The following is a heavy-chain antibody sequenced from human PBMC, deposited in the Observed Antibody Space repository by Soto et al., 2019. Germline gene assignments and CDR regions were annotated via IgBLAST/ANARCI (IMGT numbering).Heavy chain of an antibody. V-gene: IGHV3-23*01. D-gene: IGHD1-26*01. Sequence: GGSLRLSCAASGFIFENFGRSWVRQAPGKGREWISSISGSGLKKYYADSVKGRFTISRDNYKSTVYLELNNLSAEDTAVYHCAKNQGVELVPLATVDWFDPWGQGSVVTVSS. J-gene: IGHJ5*02. CDR1: GFIFENFG. CDR3: AKNQGVELVPLATVDWFDP. CDR2: ISGSGLKK.